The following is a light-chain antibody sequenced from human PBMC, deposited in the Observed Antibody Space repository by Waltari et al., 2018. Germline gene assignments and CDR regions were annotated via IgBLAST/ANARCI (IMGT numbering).Light chain of an antibody. J-gene: IGLJ2*01. CDR1: AFPKPY. V-gene: IGLV3-25*03. CDR3: QSGDFSGTSPVV. Sequence: YELTQPPPVSVSPGQTSRIPCSGDAFPKPYAHWYQQKAGQAPLLVIYKDSERPSGIPERFSGSNSGTIVTLTITGVQAEDEADYYCQSGDFSGTSPVVFGGGTKLTVL. CDR2: KDS.